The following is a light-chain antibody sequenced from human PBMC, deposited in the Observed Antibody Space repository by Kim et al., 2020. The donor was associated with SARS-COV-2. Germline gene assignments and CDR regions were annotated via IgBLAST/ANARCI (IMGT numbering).Light chain of an antibody. J-gene: IGKJ4*01. V-gene: IGKV3-20*01. Sequence: SPGERAALSCRASQGITTRQLAWYQQKPGQAPRLLIYTASTRATGIPDRFTGSGSGTDFTLTISRLEPEDFAVYYCQRYGSSPLTFGGGTKVDIK. CDR1: QGITTRQ. CDR2: TAS. CDR3: QRYGSSPLT.